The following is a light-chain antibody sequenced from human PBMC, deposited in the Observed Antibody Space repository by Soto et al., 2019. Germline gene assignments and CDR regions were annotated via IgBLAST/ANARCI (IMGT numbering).Light chain of an antibody. Sequence: ESVLTQSPGTQSLSPGERPTLSCRASQSVSSSYLAWYQQKPGQAPRLLIYGASSRAPGIPDRFSGSGSGTDFTLTISRLEPEDFAVYYCQQYASSPFTFGGGTKVDI. CDR3: QQYASSPFT. V-gene: IGKV3-20*01. CDR1: QSVSSSY. J-gene: IGKJ4*01. CDR2: GAS.